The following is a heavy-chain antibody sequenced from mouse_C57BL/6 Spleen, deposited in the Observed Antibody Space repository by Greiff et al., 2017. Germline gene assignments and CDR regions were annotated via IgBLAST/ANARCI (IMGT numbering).Heavy chain of an antibody. Sequence: DVHLVESGGGLVKPGGSLKLSCAASGFTFSDYGMHWVRQAPEKGLEWVAYISSGSSTIYYADTVKGRFTISRDNAKNTLFLQMTSLRSEDTAMYYCARRNYYGSRLDYWGQGTTLTVSS. D-gene: IGHD1-1*01. CDR2: ISSGSSTI. CDR1: GFTFSDYG. J-gene: IGHJ2*01. V-gene: IGHV5-17*01. CDR3: ARRNYYGSRLDY.